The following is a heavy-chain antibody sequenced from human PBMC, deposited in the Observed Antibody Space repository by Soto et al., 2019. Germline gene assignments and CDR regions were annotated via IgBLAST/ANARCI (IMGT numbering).Heavy chain of an antibody. Sequence: SETLSLTCVVYGGSFSGFYWSWVRQPPGKGLEWIGEINHSGSTDYNPSLKSRVTISVDMSKNQFSLELNSVTAADTAVFYCARSPLYCGRTSRYCYSYHGMDVWGQGTTVTVSS. CDR3: ARSPLYCGRTSRYCYSYHGMDV. CDR2: INHSGST. V-gene: IGHV4-34*01. CDR1: GGSFSGFY. J-gene: IGHJ6*02. D-gene: IGHD2-2*01.